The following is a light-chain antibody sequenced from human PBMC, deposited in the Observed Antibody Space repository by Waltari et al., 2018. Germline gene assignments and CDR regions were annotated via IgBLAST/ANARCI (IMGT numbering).Light chain of an antibody. J-gene: IGKJ1*01. Sequence: MTQSPSSLSASVGDRVTITCRASQSVSSYLNWYQQKPGKAPRLLIYAASSLQSGVPSRFSGSGSGTDFALTISSLQPEDFATYYCQQSSSTPPWTFGQGTKVEIK. CDR2: AAS. CDR1: QSVSSY. V-gene: IGKV1-39*01. CDR3: QQSSSTPPWT.